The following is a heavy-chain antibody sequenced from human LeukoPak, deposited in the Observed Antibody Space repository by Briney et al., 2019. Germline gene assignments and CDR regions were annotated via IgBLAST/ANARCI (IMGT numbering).Heavy chain of an antibody. CDR3: ARGVGRVGGTFDL. Sequence: PGGSLRLSCVASQFSLGAFAMIWVRQAPGKGLEWISYISASSSATYYAESVKGRFTISRDSAEDSLYLQMNSLRAEDTAVHYCARGVGRVGGTFDLWGQGTLVNVSP. D-gene: IGHD1-26*01. CDR1: QFSLGAFA. J-gene: IGHJ4*02. V-gene: IGHV3-48*01. CDR2: ISASSSAT.